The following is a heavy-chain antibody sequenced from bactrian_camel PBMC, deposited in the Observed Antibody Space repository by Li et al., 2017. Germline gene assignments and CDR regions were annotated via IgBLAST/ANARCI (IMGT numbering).Heavy chain of an antibody. D-gene: IGHD2*01. Sequence: VQLVESGGGSVQAGGSLRLSCEISLYIYSSYCMGWFRQAPGKEREAVAAHYTGTATTYVADSVKGRFTISIETTENMLYLQMNSLQPEDTAMYYCAAELCRPAWTVASRVPDFSYIGQGTQVTVS. J-gene: IGHJ4*01. V-gene: IGHV3S1*01. CDR2: HYTGTATT. CDR1: LYIYSSYC.